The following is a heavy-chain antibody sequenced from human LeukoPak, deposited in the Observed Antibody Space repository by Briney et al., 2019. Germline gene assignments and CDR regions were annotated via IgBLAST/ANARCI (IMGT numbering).Heavy chain of an antibody. D-gene: IGHD3-10*01. CDR3: ARVTYGTGPYGAFDY. Sequence: GGSLRLSCAASGFTFSTYAMSWVRQAPGKGLEWGSFISGSGRSTYYEDSVKERFTITRDHSKRTLYLQMTSPRAAEPAVYYCARVTYGTGPYGAFDYWGQGTLVTVSS. V-gene: IGHV3-23*01. J-gene: IGHJ4*02. CDR1: GFTFSTYA. CDR2: ISGSGRST.